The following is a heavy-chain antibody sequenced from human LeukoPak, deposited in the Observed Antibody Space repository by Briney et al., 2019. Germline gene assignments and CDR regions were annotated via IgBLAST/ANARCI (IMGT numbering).Heavy chain of an antibody. CDR2: IRDSAYRT. J-gene: IGHJ4*02. CDR3: AREERMIPDY. D-gene: IGHD3-22*01. V-gene: IGHV3-23*01. Sequence: PGGTLRLSCAASGFTFSNYAMSWVRQAPGKGLEWVSSIRDSAYRTYYADSVKGRFTISRDNSKNTLYLQMNSLRAEDTAVYYCAREERMIPDYWGQGTLVTVSS. CDR1: GFTFSNYA.